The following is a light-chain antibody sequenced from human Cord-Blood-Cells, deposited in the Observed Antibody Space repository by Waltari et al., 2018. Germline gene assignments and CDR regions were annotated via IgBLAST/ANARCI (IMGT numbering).Light chain of an antibody. V-gene: IGKV1-39*01. Sequence: DIKMTQSPSSLYASVGARVTITCRASQSISSYLNWYQKRPGKAPKLLIYTASSLQSRVPSRFSGSGSGTDFTLTISSLQPEDFATYYCQQSYSTPLTFGGGTKVEIK. J-gene: IGKJ4*01. CDR1: QSISSY. CDR3: QQSYSTPLT. CDR2: TAS.